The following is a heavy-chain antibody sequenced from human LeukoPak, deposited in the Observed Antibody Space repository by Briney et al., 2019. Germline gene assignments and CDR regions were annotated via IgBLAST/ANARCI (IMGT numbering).Heavy chain of an antibody. CDR3: AKMVYSTSSDDY. D-gene: IGHD6-6*01. Sequence: PGGSLRLSCAASGFTFSNHWMYWVRQVPGKGLVWFSHINSDGSITKYADSVKGRFTVSRDNGKNTLYLEMNSLRAEDTGVYYCAKMVYSTSSDDYWGQGTLVTVSS. V-gene: IGHV3-74*01. CDR1: GFTFSNHW. CDR2: INSDGSIT. J-gene: IGHJ4*02.